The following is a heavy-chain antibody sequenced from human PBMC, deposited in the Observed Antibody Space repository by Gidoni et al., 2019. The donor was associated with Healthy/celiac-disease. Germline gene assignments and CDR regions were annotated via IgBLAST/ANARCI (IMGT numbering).Heavy chain of an antibody. CDR1: GFTFSSYA. Sequence: EVQLLESGGGLVQPGGSLRLSCAASGFTFSSYAMSWVRQAPGKGLEWVSAISGSCGSTYYADSVKGRFTISRDNSKNTLYLQMNSLRAEDTAVYYCAKKSRQWLVSAAAFDIWGQGTMVTVSS. CDR2: ISGSCGST. CDR3: AKKSRQWLVSAAAFDI. V-gene: IGHV3-23*01. D-gene: IGHD6-19*01. J-gene: IGHJ3*02.